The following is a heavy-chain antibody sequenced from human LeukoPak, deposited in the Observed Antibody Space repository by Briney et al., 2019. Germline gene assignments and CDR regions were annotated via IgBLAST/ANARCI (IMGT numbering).Heavy chain of an antibody. V-gene: IGHV3-30*04. CDR3: ARDAYRNGCGGPDY. CDR2: ISYDGSNK. CDR1: GFTFSIHA. Sequence: GRSLRLSCAVSGFTFSIHALYWVRQAPGKGLEWVSFISYDGSNKYYADSVKGRFTISRDNSKNTLYLQMNSLRAEDTAVYYCARDAYRNGCGGPDYWGQGTLVTVSS. D-gene: IGHD6-19*01. J-gene: IGHJ4*02.